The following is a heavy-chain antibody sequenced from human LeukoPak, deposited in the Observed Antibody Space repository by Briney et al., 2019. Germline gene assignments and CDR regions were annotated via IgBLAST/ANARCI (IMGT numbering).Heavy chain of an antibody. V-gene: IGHV1-69*05. CDR3: ARGDWYYDSSGYSYFDY. J-gene: IGHJ4*02. CDR1: GGTFRSYA. Sequence: SVNVSCKASGGTFRSYAISWVRQAPGQGLEWMGGIIPIFGTANYAQKFQGRVTITTDESTSTAYMELSSLRSEDTAVYYCARGDWYYDSSGYSYFDYWGQGTLVTVSS. D-gene: IGHD3-22*01. CDR2: IIPIFGTA.